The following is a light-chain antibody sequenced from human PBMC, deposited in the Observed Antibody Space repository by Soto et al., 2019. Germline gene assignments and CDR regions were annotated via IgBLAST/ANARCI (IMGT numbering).Light chain of an antibody. V-gene: IGKV3-15*01. J-gene: IGKJ1*01. CDR2: GAT. CDR1: QTVGTN. CDR3: QQYNQWPWT. Sequence: ERVMTQSPATLSVSPGARVTLSCRASQTVGTNLAWYHQKPGQVPRLLIYGATVRATGIPARFSGSGSGTEFTLTISSLQSEDFAVYYCQQYNQWPWTFGQGTNVEVK.